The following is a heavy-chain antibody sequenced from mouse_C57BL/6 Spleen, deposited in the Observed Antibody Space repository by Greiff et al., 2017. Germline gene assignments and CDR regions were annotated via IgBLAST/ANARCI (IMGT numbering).Heavy chain of an antibody. Sequence: EVQLQQSGPELVKPGASVKISCKASGYSFTRYYMNWVKQSPEKSLEWIGEINPSTGGTTYNQKFKAKATLTVDKSSSTAYMQLKSLTSEDSAVYYCARREVVFDYWGQGTTLTVSS. V-gene: IGHV1-42*01. D-gene: IGHD1-1*02. J-gene: IGHJ2*01. CDR1: GYSFTRYY. CDR2: INPSTGGT. CDR3: ARREVVFDY.